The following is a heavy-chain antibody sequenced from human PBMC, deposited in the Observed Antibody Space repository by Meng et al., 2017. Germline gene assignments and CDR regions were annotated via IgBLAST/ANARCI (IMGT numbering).Heavy chain of an antibody. J-gene: IGHJ3*02. D-gene: IGHD3-22*01. V-gene: IGHV3-21*01. CDR2: ISSSSSYI. CDR1: GFTFSSYS. CDR3: VRGGEYYYDSSGYPWVAFDI. Sequence: GESLKISCAASGFTFSSYSMNWVRQAPGKGLEWVSSISSSSSYIYYADSVKGRFTISRDNAKNSLYLQMNSLRAEDTAVYYCVRGGEYYYDSSGYPWVAFDIWGQGTMVTVSS.